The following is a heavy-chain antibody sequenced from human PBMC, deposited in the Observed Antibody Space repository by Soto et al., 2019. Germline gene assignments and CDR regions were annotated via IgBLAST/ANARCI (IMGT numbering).Heavy chain of an antibody. CDR1: GGSISSRSYY. V-gene: IGHV4-39*02. CDR3: ATSQPGDY. J-gene: IGHJ4*02. Sequence: QLQLQESGPGLVKPSETLSLTCTVSGGSISSRSYYWGWIRQPPGKGLEWIGNIYYSGSTYYNPSLKSRLTTPVDTSKNHFSLKLSSVTAADTAVYYCATSQPGDYWGQGTLVTVSS. CDR2: IYYSGST. D-gene: IGHD3-10*01.